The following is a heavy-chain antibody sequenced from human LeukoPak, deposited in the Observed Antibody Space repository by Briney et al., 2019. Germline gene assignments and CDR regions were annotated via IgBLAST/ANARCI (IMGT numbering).Heavy chain of an antibody. Sequence: GGSLRLSCAASGFIFSSYSMNWVRQAPGKGLEWVSYISSSSNTIYYADSVKGRFTISRDNAKNSLSLQMNSLSAEDTAVYYCAREQSSGAWRTSDYWGQGTLVTVS. D-gene: IGHD4/OR15-4a*01. V-gene: IGHV3-48*01. CDR1: GFIFSSYS. CDR3: AREQSSGAWRTSDY. J-gene: IGHJ4*02. CDR2: ISSSSNTI.